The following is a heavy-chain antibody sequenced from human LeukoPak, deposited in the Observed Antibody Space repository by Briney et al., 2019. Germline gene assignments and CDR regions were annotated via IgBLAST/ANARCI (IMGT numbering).Heavy chain of an antibody. CDR3: AKSYYDFWSGYYQTFDY. CDR2: IRYDGTNK. V-gene: IGHV3-30*02. D-gene: IGHD3-3*01. CDR1: GFTFSSFG. J-gene: IGHJ4*02. Sequence: PGGSLRLSCAASGFTFSSFGMHWVRQAPGQGLEWVAFIRYDGTNKYYADSVKGRFTISRDNSKNTLYLQMNSLRAEDTAVYYCAKSYYDFWSGYYQTFDYWGQGTLVTVSS.